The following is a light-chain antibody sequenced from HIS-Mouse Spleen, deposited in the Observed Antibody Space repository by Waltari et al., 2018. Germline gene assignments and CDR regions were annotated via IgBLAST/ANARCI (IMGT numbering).Light chain of an antibody. Sequence: EIVMTQSPATLSVSPGERATLSCRASQSVSSNLAWYQQKPGQAPRLLIYGASTRATGIPARFSGSGSGTEFTLTISSLQSEDFATYYCQQANSFPSFTLFTFGPGTKVDIK. CDR3: QQANSFPSFTLFT. CDR1: QSVSSN. J-gene: IGKJ3*01. CDR2: GAS. V-gene: IGKV3-15*01.